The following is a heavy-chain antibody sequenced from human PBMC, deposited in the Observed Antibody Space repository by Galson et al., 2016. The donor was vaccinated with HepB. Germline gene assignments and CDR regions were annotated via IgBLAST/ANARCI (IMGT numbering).Heavy chain of an antibody. CDR2: DSMDGRRK. D-gene: IGHD3-3*01. Sequence: SLRLSCAASGFTFSNYGMHWVRQAPGKGLEWVAADSMDGRRKFYADSVKGRFTISRDNSNSMLFLQMSSLRADDTAVYYCARIHEFCLPGGCSFDYWGQGTLVTVSS. CDR1: GFTFSNYG. J-gene: IGHJ4*02. V-gene: IGHV3-30*03. CDR3: ARIHEFCLPGGCSFDY.